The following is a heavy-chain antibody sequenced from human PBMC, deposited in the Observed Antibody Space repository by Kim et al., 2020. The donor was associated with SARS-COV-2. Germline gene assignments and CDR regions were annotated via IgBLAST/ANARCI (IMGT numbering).Heavy chain of an antibody. Sequence: ASVKVSCKASGYTFTSYYMHWVRQAPGQGLEWMGIINPSGGSTSYAQKFQGRVTMTRDTSTSTVYMELSSLRSEDTAVYYCARASRKMATMTPGGYWGQGTLVTVSS. CDR1: GYTFTSYY. V-gene: IGHV1-46*01. CDR2: INPSGGST. D-gene: IGHD5-12*01. J-gene: IGHJ4*02. CDR3: ARASRKMATMTPGGY.